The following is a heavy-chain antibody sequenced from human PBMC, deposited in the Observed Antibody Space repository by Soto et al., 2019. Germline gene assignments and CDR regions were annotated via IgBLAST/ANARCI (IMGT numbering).Heavy chain of an antibody. CDR2: IKSKTDGGTT. J-gene: IGHJ3*02. D-gene: IGHD1-26*01. V-gene: IGHV3-15*01. Sequence: GGSLRLSCAASGFTFSNAWMSWVRQAPGKGLEWVGRIKSKTDGGTTDYAAPVKGRFTISSDDSKNTLYLQMNSLNTDDAAVYYDTTDPLGVGATHAFDIWGQGTMVTVSS. CDR3: TTDPLGVGATHAFDI. CDR1: GFTFSNAW.